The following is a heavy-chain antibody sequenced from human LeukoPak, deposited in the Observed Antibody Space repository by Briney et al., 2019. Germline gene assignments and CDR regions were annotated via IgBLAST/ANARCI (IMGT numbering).Heavy chain of an antibody. CDR1: GGSISSRTYY. CDR3: ARSFYGGVRDAFDI. CDR2: IHYSGTT. D-gene: IGHD4-23*01. V-gene: IGHV4-39*07. J-gene: IGHJ3*02. Sequence: SETLSLTCAVSGGSISSRTYYWGWVRQPPGQGLEWIGNIHYSGTTYYNPSLKSRVTISVDTSKNQFSLKLSSVTAADTAVYYCARSFYGGVRDAFDIWGQGTMVTVSS.